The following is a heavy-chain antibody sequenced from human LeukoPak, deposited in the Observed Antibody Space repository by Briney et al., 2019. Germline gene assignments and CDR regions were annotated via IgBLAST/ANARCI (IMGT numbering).Heavy chain of an antibody. Sequence: SETLSLTCAVSGGSISSGGYSWNWIRQPPGKGLEWIGYIYNSGSTSYNPSLKSRVTMSVDTSKNQFSLKLSSVTAADTAVYYCARDLSSGYGLPGYWGQGTLVTVSS. CDR1: GGSISSGGYS. J-gene: IGHJ4*02. CDR3: ARDLSSGYGLPGY. V-gene: IGHV4-30-4*07. D-gene: IGHD5-12*01. CDR2: IYNSGST.